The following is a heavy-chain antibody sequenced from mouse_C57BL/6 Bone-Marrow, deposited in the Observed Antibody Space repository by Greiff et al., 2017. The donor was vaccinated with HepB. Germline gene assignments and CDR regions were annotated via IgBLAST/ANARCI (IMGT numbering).Heavy chain of an antibody. Sequence: QVHVKQPGAELVKPGASVKLSCKASGYTFTSYWMHWMKQRPGQGLEWIGMIHPNSGSTNYNEKFKSKATLTVDKSSSTAYMQLSSLTSEDSAVYYCARSSHYFDYWGQGTTLTVSS. V-gene: IGHV1-64*01. CDR2: IHPNSGST. CDR3: ARSSHYFDY. J-gene: IGHJ2*01. CDR1: GYTFTSYW. D-gene: IGHD6-2*01.